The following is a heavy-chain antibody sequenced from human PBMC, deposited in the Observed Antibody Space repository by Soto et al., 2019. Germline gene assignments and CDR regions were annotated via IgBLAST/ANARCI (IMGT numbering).Heavy chain of an antibody. CDR2: ISAYNGNT. CDR3: ASGGYNWNYYYGMDV. J-gene: IGHJ6*02. D-gene: IGHD1-20*01. CDR1: GYTFTSYG. V-gene: IGHV1-18*01. Sequence: ASVKVSCKASGYTFTSYGISWVRQAPGQGLEWMGWISAYNGNTNYAQKLQGRVTMTTDTSTSTAYMELRSLRSDDTAVYYCASGGYNWNYYYGMDVWGQGTTVTVSS.